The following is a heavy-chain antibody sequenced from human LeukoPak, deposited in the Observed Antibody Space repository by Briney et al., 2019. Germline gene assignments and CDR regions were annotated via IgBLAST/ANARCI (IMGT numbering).Heavy chain of an antibody. V-gene: IGHV3-21*01. CDR2: ISGSSSYI. Sequence: GGSLRLSCAASGFTFSSYSMNWVRQAPGKGLEWVSSISGSSSYIYYADSVKGRFTISRDNAKNSLYLQMNSLRAEDTGVYCCARAPITVFGVVDNDYWGQGTLVTVSS. CDR1: GFTFSSYS. D-gene: IGHD3-3*01. CDR3: ARAPITVFGVVDNDY. J-gene: IGHJ4*02.